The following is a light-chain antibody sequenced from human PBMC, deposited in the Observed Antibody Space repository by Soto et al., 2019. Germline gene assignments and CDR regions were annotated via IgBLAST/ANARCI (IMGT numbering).Light chain of an antibody. J-gene: IGLJ2*01. V-gene: IGLV4-69*01. CDR3: QTWGTAIHDVV. Sequence: QLVLTQSPSASASLGASVKFTCTLNSGHSNYAIAWHQQQPEKGPRYLMKVNSDGSHSKGAAIPDRFSGSSSGAERHLTISCLPSEDEADYYCQTWGTAIHDVVFGGGTKVTVL. CDR1: SGHSNYA. CDR2: VNSDGSH.